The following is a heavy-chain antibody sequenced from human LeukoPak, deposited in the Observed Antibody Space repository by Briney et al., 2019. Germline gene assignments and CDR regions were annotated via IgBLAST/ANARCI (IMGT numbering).Heavy chain of an antibody. CDR3: ARGGASGYQLLPPAH. J-gene: IGHJ4*02. V-gene: IGHV1-69*13. CDR2: IIPIFGTA. D-gene: IGHD2-2*01. CDR1: GGTFSSYA. Sequence: SVNVSCKASGGTFSSYAISWVRQAPGQGLEWMGGIIPIFGTANYAQKFQGRVTITADGSTSTAYMELSSLRSEDTAVYYCARGGASGYQLLPPAHWGQGTLVTVSS.